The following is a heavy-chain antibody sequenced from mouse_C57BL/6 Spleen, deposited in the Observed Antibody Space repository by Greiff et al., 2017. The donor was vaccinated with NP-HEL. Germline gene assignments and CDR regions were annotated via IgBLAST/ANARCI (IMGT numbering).Heavy chain of an antibody. J-gene: IGHJ3*01. CDR3: ARGYDGYTAWFAY. Sequence: QVQLQQSGAELVRPGASVKLSCKASGYTFTDSYINWVKQRPGQGLEWIARIYPGSGNTYYNEKFKGKATLTAEKSSSTAYMHLSSLTSEDSAVYFCARGYDGYTAWFAYWGQGTLVTVSA. D-gene: IGHD2-3*01. CDR2: IYPGSGNT. V-gene: IGHV1-76*01. CDR1: GYTFTDSY.